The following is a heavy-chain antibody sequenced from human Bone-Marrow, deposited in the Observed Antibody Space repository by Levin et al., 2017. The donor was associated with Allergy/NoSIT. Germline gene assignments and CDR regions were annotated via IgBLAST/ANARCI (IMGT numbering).Heavy chain of an antibody. CDR3: TRDGDYGYYYYYYMDV. J-gene: IGHJ6*03. CDR1: GFTFGDYA. Sequence: GGSLRLSCTASGFTFGDYAMSWVRQAPGKGLEWVGFIRSKAYGGTTEYAASVKGRFTISRDDSKSIAYLQMNSLKTEDTAVYYCTRDGDYGYYYYYYMDVWGKGTTVTVS. CDR2: IRSKAYGGTT. D-gene: IGHD4-17*01. V-gene: IGHV3-49*04.